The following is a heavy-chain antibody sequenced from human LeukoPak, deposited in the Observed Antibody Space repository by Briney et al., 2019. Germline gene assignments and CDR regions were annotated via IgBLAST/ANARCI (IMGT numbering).Heavy chain of an antibody. J-gene: IGHJ6*03. CDR2: IYYSGST. Sequence: SETLSLTCTVSGGSISSYYWSWIRQPPWKGLEWIGYIYYSGSTNYNPSLKSRVTISVDTSKNQFSLKLSSVTAADTAVYYCARVVSYSNYGASYYYNYMDVWGKGTTVTVSS. CDR1: GGSISSYY. CDR3: ARVVSYSNYGASYYYNYMDV. D-gene: IGHD4-11*01. V-gene: IGHV4-59*01.